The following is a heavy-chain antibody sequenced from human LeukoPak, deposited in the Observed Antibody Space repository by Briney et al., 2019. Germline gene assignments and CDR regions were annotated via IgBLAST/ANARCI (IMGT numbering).Heavy chain of an antibody. V-gene: IGHV3-64*01. J-gene: IGHJ4*02. CDR2: ISSNGGST. Sequence: GGSLRLSCAASGFTFSSYAMHWVRQAPGKGLEYVSAISSNGGSTYYANSVKGRFTISRDNSKNTLYLQMGSLRAEDVAVYYCARVARHYYDSSGYYLDWGQGTLVTVSS. D-gene: IGHD3-22*01. CDR1: GFTFSSYA. CDR3: ARVARHYYDSSGYYLD.